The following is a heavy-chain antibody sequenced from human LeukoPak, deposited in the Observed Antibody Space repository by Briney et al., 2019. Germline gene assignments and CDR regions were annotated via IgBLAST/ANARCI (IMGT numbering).Heavy chain of an antibody. J-gene: IGHJ4*02. D-gene: IGHD3-22*01. CDR2: INRDGTST. Sequence: GGSLRLSCAASGFTFSSHWMHWVRQAPGKGLVWVSRINRDGTSTTYADSVKGRFTISRDNAKNTLYLQMNSLRVEDTAVFHCAREGTYSNGPDYWGQGTLVTVSS. V-gene: IGHV3-74*01. CDR1: GFTFSSHW. CDR3: AREGTYSNGPDY.